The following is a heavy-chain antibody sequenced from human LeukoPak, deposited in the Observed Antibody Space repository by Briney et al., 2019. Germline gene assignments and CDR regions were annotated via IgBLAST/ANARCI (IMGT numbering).Heavy chain of an antibody. Sequence: GGSLRLSCAASGFTVSSNYMSWVRQAPGKGLEWVSVIYSGGSTYYADSVKGRFTISRDNSKNTLYLQMNSLRAEDTAVYYCAKESSSMVNLYFDYWGQGTLVTVSS. J-gene: IGHJ4*02. V-gene: IGHV3-53*01. D-gene: IGHD3-10*01. CDR1: GFTVSSNY. CDR3: AKESSSMVNLYFDY. CDR2: IYSGGST.